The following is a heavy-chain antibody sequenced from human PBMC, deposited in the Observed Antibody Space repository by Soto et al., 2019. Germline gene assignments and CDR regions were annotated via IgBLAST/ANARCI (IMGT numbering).Heavy chain of an antibody. CDR2: INSVASYV. D-gene: IGHD3-10*01. V-gene: IGHV3-21*01. Sequence: QLVESGGGLVKPGGSLRVSCAASRFAFSSYSMHWVRQAPMKGLEWVASINSVASYVYYADSVEGRFTISRDNAENSVYLQMNSLRAEDTAVYYCTRDRSSFMRGRIRGPYGGLDVWGQGTTVLVS. J-gene: IGHJ6*02. CDR1: RFAFSSYS. CDR3: TRDRSSFMRGRIRGPYGGLDV.